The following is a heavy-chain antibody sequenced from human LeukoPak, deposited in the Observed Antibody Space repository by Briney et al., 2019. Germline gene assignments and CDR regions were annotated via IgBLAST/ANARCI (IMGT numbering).Heavy chain of an antibody. Sequence: GGSLRLSCAASGFTFSTYWMSWVRQAPGKGLEWVANIKQDGSEKFYVDSVKGRFTISRDNAKNSLYLQMNSLRAEDTAVYYCARGHGAYYDFWSGMRGYFDYWGQGTLVTVSS. CDR3: ARGHGAYYDFWSGMRGYFDY. J-gene: IGHJ4*02. V-gene: IGHV3-7*01. D-gene: IGHD3-3*01. CDR2: IKQDGSEK. CDR1: GFTFSTYW.